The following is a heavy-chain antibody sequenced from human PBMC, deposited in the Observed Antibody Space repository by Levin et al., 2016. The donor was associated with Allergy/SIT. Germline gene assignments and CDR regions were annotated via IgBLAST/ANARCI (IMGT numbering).Heavy chain of an antibody. V-gene: IGHV3-23*01. D-gene: IGHD4-11*01. CDR2: ISGSGGRT. Sequence: VRQAPGKGLEWVSTISGSGGRTNYADSVKGRFTISRDNSQNTLYLQMNSLRVEDTAVYYCAKSDSKGYYYNGLDVWGQGTTVTVSS. J-gene: IGHJ6*02. CDR3: AKSDSKGYYYNGLDV.